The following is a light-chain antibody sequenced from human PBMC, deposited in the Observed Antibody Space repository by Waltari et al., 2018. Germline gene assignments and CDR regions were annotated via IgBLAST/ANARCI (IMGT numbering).Light chain of an antibody. V-gene: IGKV3-20*01. CDR2: GAS. J-gene: IGKJ2*01. CDR3: QQYDSSPPMYI. Sequence: ESVFTQSPGTLSLSPGERATLSCRASQSVSNFYLAWYQQKPGHAPRLLIYGASTRATGVPDRFSGSGSGRDFTLTISRLEPEDFAVYYCQQYDSSPPMYIFGQGTKLEMK. CDR1: QSVSNFY.